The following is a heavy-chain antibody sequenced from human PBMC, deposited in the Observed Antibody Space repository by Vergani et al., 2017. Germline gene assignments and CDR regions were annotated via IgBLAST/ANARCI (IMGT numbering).Heavy chain of an antibody. J-gene: IGHJ6*03. CDR2: IYPGNSET. CDR3: ARVYCRGMSCAGTDYFYHIDV. CDR1: GYSFSRNW. Sequence: EVQLEQSGAAVKKPGESLEISCKGSGYSFSRNWIAWVRERPGQGLEWMGLIYPGNSETRNNPSFRGQVTMSVGKSISTAYLQWSSLKASDSAMYYCARVYCRGMSCAGTDYFYHIDVWGKGTTVTVS. V-gene: IGHV5-51*03. D-gene: IGHD3/OR15-3a*01.